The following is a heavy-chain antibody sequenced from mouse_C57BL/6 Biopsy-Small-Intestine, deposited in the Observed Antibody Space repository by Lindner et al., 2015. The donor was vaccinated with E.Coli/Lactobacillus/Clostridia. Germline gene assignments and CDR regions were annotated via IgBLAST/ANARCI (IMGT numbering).Heavy chain of an antibody. CDR1: GYTFTGYL. CDR2: INPGSGGT. D-gene: IGHD1-1*01. CDR3: AKEGYYGSSSFAY. J-gene: IGHJ3*01. V-gene: IGHV1-54*01. Sequence: VQLQESGAGLMKPGASVKLSCKATGYTFTGYLIEWVKQRPGQGLEWIGVINPGSGGTNYNEKFKDKATLTVDKSSSTAYMQLSSLTSEDSALYFCAKEGYYGSSSFAYWGQGTLVTVSA.